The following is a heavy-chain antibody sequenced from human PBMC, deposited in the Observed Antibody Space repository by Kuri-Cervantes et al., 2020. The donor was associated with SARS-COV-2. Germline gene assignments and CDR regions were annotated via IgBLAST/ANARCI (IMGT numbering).Heavy chain of an antibody. Sequence: GGSLRLSCAASGFTFSGSAMHWVRQASGKGLEWMGIIYPGDSDTRYSPSFQGQVTISADKSISTAYLQWSSLKASDTAMYYCARRHGSGRAQYYYYGMDVWGQGTTVTVSS. CDR1: GFTFSGSA. CDR2: IYPGDSDT. CDR3: ARRHGSGRAQYYYYGMDV. D-gene: IGHD3-10*01. J-gene: IGHJ6*02. V-gene: IGHV5-51*01.